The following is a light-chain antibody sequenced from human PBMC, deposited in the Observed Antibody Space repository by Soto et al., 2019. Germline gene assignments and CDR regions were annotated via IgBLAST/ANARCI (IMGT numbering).Light chain of an antibody. CDR1: SCNIGSNY. Sequence: QLVLTQSPAASETPGQRVTISCSGSSCNIGSNYVYWYQQLPGTAPKLLIYRNNQRPSGVPDRFSGSKSGTSASLAISGLRSEDEADYYCAAWDDSLSGGVFGTGTKLTVL. J-gene: IGLJ1*01. CDR3: AAWDDSLSGGV. CDR2: RNN. V-gene: IGLV1-47*01.